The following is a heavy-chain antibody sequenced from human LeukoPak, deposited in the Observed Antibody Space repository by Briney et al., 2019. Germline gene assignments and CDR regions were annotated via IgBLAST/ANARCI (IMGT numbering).Heavy chain of an antibody. J-gene: IGHJ6*02. D-gene: IGHD3-3*01. CDR2: MNPNSGGT. V-gene: IGHV1-8*01. CDR1: GYTFTIYD. CDR3: ARGAISGVNPRGYGMDV. Sequence: ASVKVSCKASGYTFTIYDINWVRQAPGQGLEWVGWMNPNSGGTVYAQKFQGRVTMTRDTSMGTLYMELNSLGSEDTAVYYCARGAISGVNPRGYGMDVWGQGTTVTVSS.